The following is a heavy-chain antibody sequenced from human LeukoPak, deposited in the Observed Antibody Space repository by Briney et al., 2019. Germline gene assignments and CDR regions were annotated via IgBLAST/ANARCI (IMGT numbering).Heavy chain of an antibody. Sequence: GGSLRLSCAASGFTFSSFGMHWVRQAPGKGLEWVAVIWDDGSKEHYADSVKGRFTISRDNSKNTLCLQMDSLRAEDTAVYYCARNLGSCSGGTCYEDFWGQGTLVTVSS. D-gene: IGHD2-15*01. V-gene: IGHV3-33*01. J-gene: IGHJ4*02. CDR1: GFTFSSFG. CDR2: IWDDGSKE. CDR3: ARNLGSCSGGTCYEDF.